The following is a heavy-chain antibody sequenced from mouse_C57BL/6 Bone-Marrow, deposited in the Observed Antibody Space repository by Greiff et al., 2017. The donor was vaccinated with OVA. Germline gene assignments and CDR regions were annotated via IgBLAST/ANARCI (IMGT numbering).Heavy chain of an antibody. D-gene: IGHD2-4*01. J-gene: IGHJ3*01. V-gene: IGHV14-4*01. Sequence: LVESGAELVRPGASVKLSCTASGFNIKDDYMHWVKQRPEQGLEWIGWIDPENGDTEYASKFQGKATITADTSSNTAYLQLSSLTSEDTAVYYCTTDDYPFAYWGQGTLVTVSA. CDR1: GFNIKDDY. CDR2: IDPENGDT. CDR3: TTDDYPFAY.